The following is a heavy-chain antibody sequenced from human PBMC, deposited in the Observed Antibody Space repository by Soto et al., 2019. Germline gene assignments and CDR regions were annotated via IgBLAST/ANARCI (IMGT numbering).Heavy chain of an antibody. V-gene: IGHV4-31*03. D-gene: IGHD6-13*01. Sequence: QVQLRESGPGLVKPSQTLSLTCTVSGGSINSGGYYWNWIRQHPGKGLEWIGYMYYSGSTYYTPFNRPRVIISASTSENHGSLKLSSVTAADTAAYFCARGYRQSRYSSSWVFDFRGQGTPVNVSS. CDR2: MYYSGST. CDR3: ARGYRQSRYSSSWVFDF. CDR1: GGSINSGGYY. J-gene: IGHJ4*02.